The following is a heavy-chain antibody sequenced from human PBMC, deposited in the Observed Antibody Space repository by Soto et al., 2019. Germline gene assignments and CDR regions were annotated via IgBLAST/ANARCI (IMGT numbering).Heavy chain of an antibody. Sequence: QVQLVQSGAEMKQPGASVKVSCKTSGYAFSGYRLGWVRQGPGQGLEWMGWISGYNGNTDYAQKFQGRVTMTTDTSTSTAYMELRSLRSDDTAVYYCARDLGPPNWFDSWGQGTLVTVSS. J-gene: IGHJ5*01. CDR3: ARDLGPPNWFDS. CDR1: GYAFSGYR. CDR2: ISGYNGNT. D-gene: IGHD2-8*01. V-gene: IGHV1-18*01.